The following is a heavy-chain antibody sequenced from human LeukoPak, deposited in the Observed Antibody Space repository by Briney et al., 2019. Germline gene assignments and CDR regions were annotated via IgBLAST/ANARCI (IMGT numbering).Heavy chain of an antibody. CDR2: VSDGGGNT. CDR1: GFTFSSYA. D-gene: IGHD5-24*01. Sequence: GGSLRLSCEASGFTFSSYAMIWVRQPPGKGLEWVSAVSDGGGNTYYADSVKGRFTISRDSSKNTVYLQMNSLRAEDTAVYYCAKDFEGRLQPLDYWGQGTLVTVSS. V-gene: IGHV3-23*01. CDR3: AKDFEGRLQPLDY. J-gene: IGHJ4*02.